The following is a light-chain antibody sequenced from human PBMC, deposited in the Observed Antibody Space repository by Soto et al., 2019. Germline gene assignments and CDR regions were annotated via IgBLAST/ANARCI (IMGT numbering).Light chain of an antibody. CDR2: GAS. CDR3: QQYYTWPRT. V-gene: IGKV3-15*01. J-gene: IGKJ1*01. CDR1: QSVTSN. Sequence: EIVMPQSPATLSVSPGERATLSCRASQSVTSNLAWYQQRPGQAPRLLFYGASTRATGIPARFSGGGSGTEFTLTISSLQSEDFAVYYCQQYYTWPRTFGQGTKVDIK.